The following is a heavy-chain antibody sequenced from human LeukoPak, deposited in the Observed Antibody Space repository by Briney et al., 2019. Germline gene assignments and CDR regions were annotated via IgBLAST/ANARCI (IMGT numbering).Heavy chain of an antibody. Sequence: QTGGSLRLSCAASGFTFTCYSMSWVRQAPGKGLEWVSGTSDRGDYTYYADSVKGRFTISRDNSKNTLYLQMNSLRAEDTALYFCAKKAQYNGNYPLDYWGQGTLVTVSS. J-gene: IGHJ4*02. CDR1: GFTFTCYS. D-gene: IGHD1-26*01. CDR3: AKKAQYNGNYPLDY. V-gene: IGHV3-23*01. CDR2: TSDRGDYT.